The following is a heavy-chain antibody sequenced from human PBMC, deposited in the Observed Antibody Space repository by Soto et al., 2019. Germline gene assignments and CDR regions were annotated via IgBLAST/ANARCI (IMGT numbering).Heavy chain of an antibody. V-gene: IGHV4-39*01. Sequence: SETLSLTCTVSGGSISSSSYYWGWIRQPPGKGLEWIGSIYYSGSTYYNPSLKSRVTISVDTSKNQFSLKLSSVTAADTAVYYCARHASHLSTNTAMVRGPTDYYYYGMDVWGQGTTVTVSS. CDR2: IYYSGST. D-gene: IGHD5-18*01. CDR1: GGSISSSSYY. CDR3: ARHASHLSTNTAMVRGPTDYYYYGMDV. J-gene: IGHJ6*02.